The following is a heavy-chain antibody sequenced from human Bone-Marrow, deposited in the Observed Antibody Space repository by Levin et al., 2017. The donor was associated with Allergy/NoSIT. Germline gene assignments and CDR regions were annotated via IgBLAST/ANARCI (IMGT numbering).Heavy chain of an antibody. J-gene: IGHJ4*02. Sequence: GESLKISCKASGYTYSLHGMSWVRQAPGQGLEWMGWISAYNGNINYAQKFQGRVIMTTDTATSTVYMELRSLTSDDTAVYYCARVVYYDSSGFFDYWGQGTLVTVSS. CDR3: ARVVYYDSSGFFDY. D-gene: IGHD3-22*01. V-gene: IGHV1-18*01. CDR1: GYTYSLHG. CDR2: ISAYNGNI.